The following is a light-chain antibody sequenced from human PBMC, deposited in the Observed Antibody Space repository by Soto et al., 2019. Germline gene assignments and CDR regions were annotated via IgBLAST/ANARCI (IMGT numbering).Light chain of an antibody. Sequence: EIVLTQSPGTLSLSPGERGALSCRASQSVSNNYLAWYQQKPGQAPRLLISAASRRATGIPDRFSGSGSGTDFTLTISILEPEDFAVYYCQQYGNSPYTFGQGTKLEIK. CDR3: QQYGNSPYT. J-gene: IGKJ2*01. CDR2: AAS. CDR1: QSVSNNY. V-gene: IGKV3-20*01.